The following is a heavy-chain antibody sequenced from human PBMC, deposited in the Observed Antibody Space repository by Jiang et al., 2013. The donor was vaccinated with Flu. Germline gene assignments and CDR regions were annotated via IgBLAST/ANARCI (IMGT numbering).Heavy chain of an antibody. V-gene: IGHV4-59*08. CDR2: LLQWEAP. CDR1: GGSISSYY. CDR3: ARHEDSGYDFAAFDY. Sequence: TVSGGSISSYYWSWIRQPHGKGRGVDWVYLLQWEAPTTTPTLKSRVTISVDASKNQFSLKLSSVTAADTAVYCCARHEDSGYDFAAFDYWGQGTLVTVSS. J-gene: IGHJ4*02. D-gene: IGHD5-12*01.